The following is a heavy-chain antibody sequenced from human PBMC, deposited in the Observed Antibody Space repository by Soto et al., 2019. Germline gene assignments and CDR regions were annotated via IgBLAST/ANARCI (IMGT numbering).Heavy chain of an antibody. V-gene: IGHV4-4*02. Sequence: QVQLQESGPGLVQPAGTLSLTCTVSGGSVTSRNWWIWVRQPPGKGLEWIGAIHHSGTTDYNPSRKSRATISVDKSKNHFSLRLTSVTAADTALYYCARQELELDWFDPWGQGTLVSVSS. CDR2: IHHSGTT. CDR1: GGSVTSRNW. J-gene: IGHJ5*02. D-gene: IGHD1-7*01. CDR3: ARQELELDWFDP.